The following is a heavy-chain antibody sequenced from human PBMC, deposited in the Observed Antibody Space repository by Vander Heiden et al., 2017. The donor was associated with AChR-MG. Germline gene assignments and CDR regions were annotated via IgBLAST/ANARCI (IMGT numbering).Heavy chain of an antibody. CDR2: ISSSSSYI. J-gene: IGHJ6*02. Sequence: EVQLVESGGGLVKPGGSLRLSCAASGFTFSSYSMNWVRQAPGKGLEWVSSISSSSSYIYYADSVKGRFTISRDNAKNSLYLQMNSLRAEDTAVYYCARDYGVEGRYGMDVWGQGTTVTVSS. D-gene: IGHD2-15*01. CDR3: ARDYGVEGRYGMDV. CDR1: GFTFSSYS. V-gene: IGHV3-21*01.